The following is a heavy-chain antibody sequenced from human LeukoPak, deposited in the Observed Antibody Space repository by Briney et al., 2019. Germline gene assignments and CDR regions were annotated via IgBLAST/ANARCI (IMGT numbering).Heavy chain of an antibody. CDR3: ARPDSSAWYFDY. CDR2: IYYSGST. Sequence: SETLSLTCTVSGGSISSHYWSWMRQSPGKGLEWIGYIYYSGSTSYNPSLESRVTISVDTSKNQFSLKLSSVTAADTAVYYCARPDSSAWYFDYWGQGTLVTVSS. CDR1: GGSISSHY. D-gene: IGHD6-19*01. V-gene: IGHV4-59*08. J-gene: IGHJ4*02.